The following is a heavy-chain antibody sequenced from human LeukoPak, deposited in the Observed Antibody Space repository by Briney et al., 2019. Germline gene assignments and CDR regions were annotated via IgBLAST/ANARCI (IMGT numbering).Heavy chain of an antibody. CDR2: IYPGGSET. CDR1: GFSFTSYW. J-gene: IGHJ4*02. V-gene: IGHV5-51*01. Sequence: GESLKISCKGSGFSFTSYWIAWVRQMPGKGLEWMGIIYPGGSETRYNPAFQGQVTISADKSNTTAYLQWSSLKASDTAIYYCTRRQWTAYAIGDYWGQGTLVTVSS. D-gene: IGHD2-8*01. CDR3: TRRQWTAYAIGDY.